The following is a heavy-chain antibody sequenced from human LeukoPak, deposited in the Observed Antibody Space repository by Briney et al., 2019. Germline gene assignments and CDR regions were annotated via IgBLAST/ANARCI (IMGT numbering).Heavy chain of an antibody. D-gene: IGHD1-26*01. CDR1: GYTFTGYY. CDR3: ARGGGSLDY. V-gene: IGHV1-2*02. Sequence: ASVTVSCKASGYTFTGYYLHWVRQPPAQGLEWMGWINPNSGNTNYAQKSQGRVTMTRDTSISTAYLELSSLRSDDTAVYCCARGGGSLDYWGQGTLVTVSS. J-gene: IGHJ4*02. CDR2: INPNSGNT.